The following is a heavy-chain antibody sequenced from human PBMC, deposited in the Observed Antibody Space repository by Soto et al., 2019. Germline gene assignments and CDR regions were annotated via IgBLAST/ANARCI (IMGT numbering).Heavy chain of an antibody. CDR2: ISYDGSNK. Sequence: GGSLRLSCAASGFTFSSYGMHWVRQAPGKGLEWVAVISYDGSNKYYADSVKGRFTISRDNSKNTLYLQMNSLRAEDTAVYYCAKDLLFGYSYGLKGMDVWGQGTTVTVSS. D-gene: IGHD5-18*01. V-gene: IGHV3-30*18. CDR3: AKDLLFGYSYGLKGMDV. J-gene: IGHJ6*02. CDR1: GFTFSSYG.